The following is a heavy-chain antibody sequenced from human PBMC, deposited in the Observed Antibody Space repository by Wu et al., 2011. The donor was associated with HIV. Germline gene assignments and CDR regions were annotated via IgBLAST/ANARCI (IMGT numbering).Heavy chain of an antibody. V-gene: IGHV1-2*02. CDR3: ARETKGVVVVVAATSHFDY. CDR1: GYTFTNYY. CDR2: INPSSGGT. Sequence: QVQLVQSGAEVKKPGASVKVSCKASGYTFTNYYFTWVRQAPGQGLEWMGWINPSSGGTKTAQNFQGRVIMTRDASISTAYMELSNLRSDDTAVYYCARETKGVVVVVAATSHFDYWGQGTLVTVSS. J-gene: IGHJ4*02. D-gene: IGHD2-15*01.